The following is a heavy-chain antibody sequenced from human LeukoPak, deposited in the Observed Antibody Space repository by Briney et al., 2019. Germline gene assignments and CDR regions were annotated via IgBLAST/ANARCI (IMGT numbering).Heavy chain of an antibody. V-gene: IGHV4-31*03. Sequence: PSETLSLTCTFSGGSISIGGYYWSWIRQHPGKGLEWIGYIYYSGSTYYNPSLKSRVTISVDTSKNQFSLKLSSVTAADTAVYYCARVVRGGVVPAAIYFDYWGQGTLVTVSS. CDR3: ARVVRGGVVPAAIYFDY. J-gene: IGHJ4*02. CDR1: GGSISIGGYY. D-gene: IGHD2-2*01. CDR2: IYYSGST.